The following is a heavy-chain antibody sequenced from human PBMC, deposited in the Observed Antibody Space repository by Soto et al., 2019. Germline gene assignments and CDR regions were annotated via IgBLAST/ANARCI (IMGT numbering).Heavy chain of an antibody. CDR1: GFTFSSYS. J-gene: IGHJ6*02. V-gene: IGHV3-48*01. CDR3: AREGGMDV. Sequence: EVQLVESGGGLVQPGGSLRLSCAASGFTFSSYSINWVRQAPGKGLEWVSYISTSGSTIYYADSVKGRFTISRDNARNSVYLQVNSLRSEDTAVYYCAREGGMDVWGQGTTVTVSS. CDR2: ISTSGSTI.